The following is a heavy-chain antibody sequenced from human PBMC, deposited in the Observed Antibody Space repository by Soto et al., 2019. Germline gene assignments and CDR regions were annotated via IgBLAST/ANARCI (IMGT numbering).Heavy chain of an antibody. CDR3: AMGSAARPGYYYYYGMDV. Sequence: SVKVSFKVSGYTLTELSMHWVRQAPGKGLEWMGGFDPEDGETIYAQKFQGRVTMTEDTSTDTAYMELSSLRSEDTAVYYCAMGSAARPGYYYYYGMDVWGQGTTVTVSS. CDR1: GYTLTELS. J-gene: IGHJ6*02. D-gene: IGHD6-6*01. CDR2: FDPEDGET. V-gene: IGHV1-24*01.